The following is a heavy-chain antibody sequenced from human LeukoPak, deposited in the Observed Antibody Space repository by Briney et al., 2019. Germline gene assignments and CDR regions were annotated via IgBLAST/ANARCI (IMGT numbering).Heavy chain of an antibody. CDR2: ISSSSSTI. J-gene: IGHJ4*02. V-gene: IGHV3-48*04. CDR1: GFTFSSYS. CDR3: ARDRGGWFVY. Sequence: PGGSLRLSCAASGFTFSSYSMNWVRQAPGKGLEWVSYISSSSSTIYYADSAKGRFTISRDNAKNSLYLQMNSLRAEDTAVYYCARDRGGWFVYWGQGTLVTVSS. D-gene: IGHD3-10*01.